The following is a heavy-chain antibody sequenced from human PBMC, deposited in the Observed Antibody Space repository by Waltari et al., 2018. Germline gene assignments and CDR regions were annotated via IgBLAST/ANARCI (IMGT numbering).Heavy chain of an antibody. CDR3: ARAERVLGPNNNWFDP. CDR1: GYTFTDYF. CDR2: INPNSGGT. V-gene: IGHV1-2*02. J-gene: IGHJ5*02. Sequence: QVQLVQSGAEVKKPGASVKVSCQASGYTFTDYFIHWARQATGQGLEWMGWINPNSGGTNYAQKFQGRVTMTRDTSISTAYMDLSRLTSDDTAVYYCARAERVLGPNNNWFDPWGQGTLVTVSS. D-gene: IGHD3-10*01.